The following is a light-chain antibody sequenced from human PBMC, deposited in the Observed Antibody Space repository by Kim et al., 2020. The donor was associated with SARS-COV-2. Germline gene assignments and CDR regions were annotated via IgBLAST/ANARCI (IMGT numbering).Light chain of an antibody. CDR2: DNN. V-gene: IGLV1-51*01. CDR3: GTWDSSLSARV. CDR1: NSNIVNNY. J-gene: IGLJ3*02. Sequence: PSFSSAPVPRVTISCSGNNSNIVNNYVSWYQQLPGTAPKLLIYDNNKRPSGIPDRFSGSKSGTSATLGITGLQTGDEADYYCGTWDSSLSARVFGGGTKLTVL.